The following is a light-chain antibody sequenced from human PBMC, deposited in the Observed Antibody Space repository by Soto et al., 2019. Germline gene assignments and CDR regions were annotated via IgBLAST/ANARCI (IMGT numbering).Light chain of an antibody. V-gene: IGLV2-23*02. CDR3: CSYAGSSTLV. CDR2: EVS. CDR1: SSDVGSYNL. J-gene: IGLJ3*02. Sequence: QSALTQPASVSGSPGQSITISCTGTSSDVGSYNLVSWYQHHPGKAPKLMIYEVSKRPSGISNRFSGSKSGNTASLTISGLQAEDEADYYYCSYAGSSTLVFGGGTKLTVL.